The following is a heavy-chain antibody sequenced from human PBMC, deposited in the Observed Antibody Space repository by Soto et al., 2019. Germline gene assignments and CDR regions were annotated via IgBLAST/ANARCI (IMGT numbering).Heavy chain of an antibody. Sequence: ASVKVSCKAIGYSFTSHYIHWVRQAPGQGLEWMGTIYPGGVNIGYAQKFKGRVTMTKDTSTSTVYMELNSLTSEDTAVYYCARDRFWHSLVWWSTPWAQETL. J-gene: IGHJ5*02. CDR3: ARDRFWHSLVWWSTP. V-gene: IGHV1-46*03. CDR2: IYPGGVNI. CDR1: GYSFTSHY. D-gene: IGHD2-15*01.